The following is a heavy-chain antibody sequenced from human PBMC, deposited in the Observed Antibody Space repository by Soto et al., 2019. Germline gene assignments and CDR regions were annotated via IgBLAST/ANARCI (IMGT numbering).Heavy chain of an antibody. CDR3: ATYYDISYYGMDV. J-gene: IGHJ6*02. CDR1: GFTFSSYA. Sequence: PGGSLRLSCAASGFTFSSYAMGWVRQAPGKGLEWVSAISGSGGSTYYADSVKGRFTISRDNSKNTLYLQMNSLRAEDTAVYYCATYYDISYYGMDVWGQGTTVTVSS. V-gene: IGHV3-23*01. D-gene: IGHD3-9*01. CDR2: ISGSGGST.